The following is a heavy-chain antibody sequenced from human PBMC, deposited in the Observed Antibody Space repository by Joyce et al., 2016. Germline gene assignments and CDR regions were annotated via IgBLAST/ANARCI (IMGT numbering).Heavy chain of an antibody. CDR2: IYYSGRT. J-gene: IGHJ4*02. D-gene: IGHD4-11*01. Sequence: QVQLQESGPGLVKPSETLSLTCTVSGASISSPYWNWIRQSPGEGLEWIGNIYYSGRTNYNPSLKSRVTISIDTSKNQFSLRLSSVAAADTAVYYCARGWGPVINAVTTVFFDYWGQGTLVTISS. CDR1: GASISSPY. CDR3: ARGWGPVINAVTTVFFDY. V-gene: IGHV4-59*11.